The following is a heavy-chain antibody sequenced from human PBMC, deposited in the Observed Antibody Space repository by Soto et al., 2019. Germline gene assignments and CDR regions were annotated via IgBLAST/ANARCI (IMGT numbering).Heavy chain of an antibody. Sequence: QVQLVQSAAEVKTPGASVKVSCKASDYTFTSYGVTWVRQAPGQGLEWMGWISGKNGNTNYAQRFKGRFTMTRDKSSSTAYMELRGLTSDDTAVYYCARGVRKESSWYGYFELWGPGSLVTVSS. CDR2: ISGKNGNT. CDR3: ARGVRKESSWYGYFEL. D-gene: IGHD6-13*01. CDR1: DYTFTSYG. J-gene: IGHJ2*01. V-gene: IGHV1-18*01.